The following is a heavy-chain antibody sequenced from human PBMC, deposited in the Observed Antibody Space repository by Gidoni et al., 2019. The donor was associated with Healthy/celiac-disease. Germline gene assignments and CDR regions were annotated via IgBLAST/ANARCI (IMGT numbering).Heavy chain of an antibody. CDR1: GSTFTSYY. Sequence: EVQLLRSGPEVKKPGATVNISCTVTGSTFTSYYIHWVQQAPGKGLAWMGLVDPEDGETIYAEKFQGRVTITADTSTDTAYMELRSLRSEDTAVDYCATGITIFGVVQDWYFDLWGRGTLVTVSS. V-gene: IGHV1-69-2*01. CDR3: ATGITIFGVVQDWYFDL. D-gene: IGHD3-3*01. J-gene: IGHJ2*01. CDR2: VDPEDGET.